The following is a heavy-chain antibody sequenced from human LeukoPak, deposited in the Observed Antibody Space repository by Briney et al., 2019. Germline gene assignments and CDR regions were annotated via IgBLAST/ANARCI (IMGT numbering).Heavy chain of an antibody. CDR3: ARTDILTGFDAFDI. V-gene: IGHV3-21*04. Sequence: PGGSLRLSCAASGFTFSSYHMNWVRQAPGKGLEWVSSITSSSSYIYYADSVKGRFTISRDNSKNTLYLQMNSLRVEDTAVYYCARTDILTGFDAFDIWGQGTMVTVSS. D-gene: IGHD3-9*01. J-gene: IGHJ3*02. CDR1: GFTFSSYH. CDR2: ITSSSSYI.